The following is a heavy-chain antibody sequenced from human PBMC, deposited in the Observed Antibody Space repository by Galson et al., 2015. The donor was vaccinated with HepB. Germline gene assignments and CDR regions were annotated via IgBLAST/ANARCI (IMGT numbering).Heavy chain of an antibody. D-gene: IGHD3-22*01. CDR2: VGSSGGPT. J-gene: IGHJ4*02. Sequence: SLRLSCAASGFTFSNYAMTWVRQAPGKGLEWVSAVGSSGGPTYYADSVEGRFTISRDNSKNTLFLQMNSLRAEDSAVYYCAKSLRSYYDLPLDYWGQGTLATVSS. CDR1: GFTFSNYA. CDR3: AKSLRSYYDLPLDY. V-gene: IGHV3-23*01.